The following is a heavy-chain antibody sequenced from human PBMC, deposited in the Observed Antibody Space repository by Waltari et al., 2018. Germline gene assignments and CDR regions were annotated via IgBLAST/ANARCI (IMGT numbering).Heavy chain of an antibody. V-gene: IGHV1-2*06. D-gene: IGHD6-19*01. CDR1: GYMFPVFY. J-gene: IGHJ6*02. Sequence: QVQLVQSGAEVKKPGASVKVSCKASGYMFPVFYLHWVRQAPGQGPEWLGRTHPNTGGTEYARTVQGRGTRARDTSINTAYLELSSLRSDDTAVYYCARDPGSSSGSYYYYKGLDVWGQGTTVTVSS. CDR3: ARDPGSSSGSYYYYKGLDV. CDR2: THPNTGGT.